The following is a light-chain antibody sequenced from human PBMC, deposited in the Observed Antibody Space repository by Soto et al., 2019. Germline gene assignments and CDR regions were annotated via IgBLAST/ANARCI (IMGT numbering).Light chain of an antibody. CDR3: QQFSSYSRT. CDR2: SVS. J-gene: IGKJ1*01. CDR1: QSVNSW. V-gene: IGKV1-5*01. Sequence: DIQMTQSPSTLSAYVGDRVTITCRASQSVNSWLAWYQQKPGRAPKLLIYSVSNLDSGVPSRFSGSGSGREFTLTISILQPDDLATYYFQQFSSYSRTFGQVTKVEMK.